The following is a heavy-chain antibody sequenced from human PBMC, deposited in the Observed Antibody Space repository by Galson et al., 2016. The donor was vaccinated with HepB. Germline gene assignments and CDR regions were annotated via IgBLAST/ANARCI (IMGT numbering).Heavy chain of an antibody. D-gene: IGHD2-8*02. CDR2: INPGGDSP. V-gene: IGHV1-46*03. CDR3: ARGLDVRWDLLVPNYDY. Sequence: SVKVSCKASGFPFTSYYIHWVRQAPGQGLEWMGIINPGGDSPTYAQKFQGRVTMTSDPSTGTVYMELSSLRSEDTAVYSCARGLDVRWDLLVPNYDYWGQGTLVTVSS. CDR1: GFPFTSYY. J-gene: IGHJ4*02.